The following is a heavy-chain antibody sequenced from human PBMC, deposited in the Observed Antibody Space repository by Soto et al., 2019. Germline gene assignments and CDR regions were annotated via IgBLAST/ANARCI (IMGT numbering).Heavy chain of an antibody. CDR2: MDSYTGNT. CDR3: ATGSQTLDY. Sequence: QAQLVQSGAEVKKPGASVKVSCKASGYTLSTYDINWVRQAAGQGLEWMGWMDSYTGNTGYAQEFQGRLNMTRDTTISAAYMELSSLQSEDTAVYFCATGSQTLDYWGQGTLVTVSS. J-gene: IGHJ4*02. CDR1: GYTLSTYD. V-gene: IGHV1-8*01.